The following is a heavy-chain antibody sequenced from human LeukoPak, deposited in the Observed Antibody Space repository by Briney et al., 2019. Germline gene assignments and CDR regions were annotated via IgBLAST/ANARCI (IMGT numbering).Heavy chain of an antibody. CDR2: IYYSGST. D-gene: IGHD2-2*01. CDR3: ARHDIVVVPAAKSGKGGFDY. J-gene: IGHJ4*02. CDR1: GGSISSGHYW. Sequence: PSETLSLTCTVSGGSISSGHYWWGWIRQPPGKGLDWIGSIYYSGSTNYNPSLKSRVTISVDTSKNQFSLKLSSVTAADTAVYYCARHDIVVVPAAKSGKGGFDYWGQGTLVTVSS. V-gene: IGHV4-39*01.